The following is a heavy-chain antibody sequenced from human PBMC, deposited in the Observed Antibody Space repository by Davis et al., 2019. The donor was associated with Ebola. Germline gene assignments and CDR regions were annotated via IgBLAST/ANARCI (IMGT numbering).Heavy chain of an antibody. CDR2: ISTTTSYI. V-gene: IGHV3-21*03. J-gene: IGHJ6*02. CDR3: TRDLKQPPPSYYYGMDV. Sequence: GGSLRLSCAASGFTFSYYSMNWVRQAPGKGLEWVSSISTTTSYIYYADSVKGRFTISRDNAKNSLFLQMNSLKTDDTAVYYCTRDLKQPPPSYYYGMDVWGQGTTVTVSS. CDR1: GFTFSYYS. D-gene: IGHD6-13*01.